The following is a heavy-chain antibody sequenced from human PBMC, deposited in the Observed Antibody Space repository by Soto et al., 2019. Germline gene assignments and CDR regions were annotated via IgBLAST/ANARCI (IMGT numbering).Heavy chain of an antibody. CDR3: AKDLAGIAAAGFDY. J-gene: IGHJ4*02. CDR1: GFTFSSYG. Sequence: PGGSLRLSCAASGFTFSSYGMHWVRQAPGKGLEWVGVISYDGSNKYYADSVKGRFTISRDNSKNTLYLQMNSLRAEDTAVYYCAKDLAGIAAAGFDYWGQGTLVTVS. V-gene: IGHV3-30*18. CDR2: ISYDGSNK. D-gene: IGHD6-13*01.